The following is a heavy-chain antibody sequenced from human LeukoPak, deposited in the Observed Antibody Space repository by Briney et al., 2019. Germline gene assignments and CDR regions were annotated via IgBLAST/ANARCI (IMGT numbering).Heavy chain of an antibody. CDR1: GCSFTSYW. V-gene: IGHV5-51*01. Sequence: GESLKISCKGSGCSFTSYWIGWVRQMPGKGLEWMGIIYPGDSDTRYSPSFQGQVTISADKSISTAYLQWSSLKASDTAMYYCAIPPTFDSSTIYFQHWGQGTLVTVSS. CDR2: IYPGDSDT. CDR3: AIPPTFDSSTIYFQH. J-gene: IGHJ1*01. D-gene: IGHD2-2*01.